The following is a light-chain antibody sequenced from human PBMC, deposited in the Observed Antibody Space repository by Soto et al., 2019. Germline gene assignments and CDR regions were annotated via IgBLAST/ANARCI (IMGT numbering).Light chain of an antibody. CDR3: QQYDSSPIT. Sequence: EIVLTQSPGTLSLSPGESATLSCRASQSVSSSYLAWYQQKPGQAPRLLIYGASSRATGIPDRFSGSGSGTDFTLTSSRLEPEDFAVYYCQQYDSSPITFGQGTRLEIK. V-gene: IGKV3-20*01. CDR1: QSVSSSY. CDR2: GAS. J-gene: IGKJ5*01.